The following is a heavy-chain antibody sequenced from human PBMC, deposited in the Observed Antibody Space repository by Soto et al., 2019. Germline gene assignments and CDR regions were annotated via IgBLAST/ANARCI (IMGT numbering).Heavy chain of an antibody. V-gene: IGHV3-30*18. CDR3: ANSGLGYCSSTSCPENEYYYYYYYMDV. J-gene: IGHJ6*03. CDR1: GFTFSSYG. Sequence: GGSLRLSCAASGFTFSSYGMHWVRQAPGKGLEWVAVISYDGSNKYYADSVKGRFTISRDNSKNTLYLQMNSLRAEDTAVYYCANSGLGYCSSTSCPENEYYYYYYYMDVWGKGTTVTVSS. D-gene: IGHD2-2*01. CDR2: ISYDGSNK.